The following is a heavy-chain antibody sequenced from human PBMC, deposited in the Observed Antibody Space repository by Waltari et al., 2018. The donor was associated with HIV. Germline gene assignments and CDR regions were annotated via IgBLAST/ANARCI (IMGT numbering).Heavy chain of an antibody. V-gene: IGHV4-34*01. CDR2: IDHTGTS. CDR1: GGSFSGYY. CDR3: VRGFGNYGFYFDY. J-gene: IGHJ4*02. D-gene: IGHD3-16*01. Sequence: KPSETLSLTCAVYGGSFSGYYWTWIRQSPGRGLEWMGEIDHTGTSTYNPSLKGRVTMSVDTSKNQFSVNLKSVTVADTAVYYCVRGFGNYGFYFDYWGQGKLVSVSS.